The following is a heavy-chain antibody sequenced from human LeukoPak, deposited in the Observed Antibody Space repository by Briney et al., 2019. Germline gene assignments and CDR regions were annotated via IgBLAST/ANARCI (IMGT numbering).Heavy chain of an antibody. J-gene: IGHJ5*02. CDR3: AKGGSSSHNWFDP. D-gene: IGHD6-13*01. Sequence: GGSLRLSCAASGFTFSDYGMHWVRQAPGKGLEWVAFIRNDGSNDYYPDSVKGRFTISRDNSRNTLYLQMNSLRAEDTAFYYCAKGGSSSHNWFDPWGQGTRVTVSS. V-gene: IGHV3-30*02. CDR2: IRNDGSND. CDR1: GFTFSDYG.